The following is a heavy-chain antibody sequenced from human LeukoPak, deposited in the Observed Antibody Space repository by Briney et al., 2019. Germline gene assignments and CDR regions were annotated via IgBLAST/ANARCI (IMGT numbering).Heavy chain of an antibody. CDR3: AKVGAQYSSGPECDP. CDR2: ISHDGMNA. V-gene: IGHV3-23*01. J-gene: IGHJ5*02. CDR1: GLHFSGTA. Sequence: PGGSLRLSCAASGLHFSGTAMSWVRQAPGKGLEWASAISHDGMNAYYADSVKGRFTISRDNSKKTVSLEMSSLTAADTGVYYCAKVGAQYSSGPECDPRGQGAVVTVS. D-gene: IGHD6-19*01.